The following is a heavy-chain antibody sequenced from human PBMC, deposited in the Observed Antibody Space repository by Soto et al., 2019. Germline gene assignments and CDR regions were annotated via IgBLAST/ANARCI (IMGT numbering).Heavy chain of an antibody. D-gene: IGHD3-16*01. J-gene: IGHJ4*02. CDR1: GGSISSYY. V-gene: IGHV4-59*08. Sequence: SETLSLTCTVSGGSISSYYWSWIRQPPGKGLEWIGYIYYSGSTNYNPSLKSRVTISVDTSKNQFSLKLSSVTAADTAVYYCARFQEDGGGDLDYWGQGTLVTVSS. CDR3: ARFQEDGGGDLDY. CDR2: IYYSGST.